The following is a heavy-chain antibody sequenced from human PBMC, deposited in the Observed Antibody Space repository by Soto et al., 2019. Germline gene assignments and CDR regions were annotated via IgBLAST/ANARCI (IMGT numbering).Heavy chain of an antibody. J-gene: IGHJ5*02. CDR2: IYYSGST. D-gene: IGHD1-26*01. Sequence: QLQLQESGPGLVKPSETLSLTCTVSGGSISSSSYYWGWIRQPPGKGLEWIGSIYYSGSTYYNPSLTRRVTISADTSKNQFSLKVCSVPAAHTAVYSCVSSGRRRWYRNWFDPWGQGTLVTVSS. CDR3: VSSGRRRWYRNWFDP. CDR1: GGSISSSSYY. V-gene: IGHV4-39*01.